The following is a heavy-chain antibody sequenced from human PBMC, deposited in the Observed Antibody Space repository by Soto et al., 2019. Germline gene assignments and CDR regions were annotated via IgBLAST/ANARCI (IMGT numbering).Heavy chain of an antibody. CDR2: ISSSSSTI. Sequence: PGESLKLSCAASGFTFSSYSMNWVRQAPGKGVEWVSYISSSSSTIYYADSVKGRFTISRDNAKNSLYPQMNSLRAEDTAVYYCARSLEFMVRGIDYWGQGTLVTSPQ. CDR1: GFTFSSYS. D-gene: IGHD3-10*01. J-gene: IGHJ4*02. CDR3: ARSLEFMVRGIDY. V-gene: IGHV3-48*01.